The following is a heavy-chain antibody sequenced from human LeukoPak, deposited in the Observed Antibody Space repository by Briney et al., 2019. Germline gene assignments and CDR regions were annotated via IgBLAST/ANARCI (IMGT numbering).Heavy chain of an antibody. V-gene: IGHV3-23*01. D-gene: IGHD2-15*01. CDR2: ISGSGGDT. J-gene: IGHJ4*02. CDR3: ARGLRYCSGGSCYGAARFFDY. CDR1: GFTFSNFP. Sequence: PGGSLRLSCAASGFTFSNFPMTWVRQAPGKGLEAFSSISGSGGDTYYKDSVKGRFTISRDNSKNTLYLQMNSLRAEDTAVYYCARGLRYCSGGSCYGAARFFDYWGQGTLVTVSS.